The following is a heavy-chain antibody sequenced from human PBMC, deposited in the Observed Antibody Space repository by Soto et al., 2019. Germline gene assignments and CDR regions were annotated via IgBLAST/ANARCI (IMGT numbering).Heavy chain of an antibody. CDR1: GGTFSSYY. CDR2: IIPIFGTA. V-gene: IGHV1-69*13. D-gene: IGHD1-26*01. CDR3: ARYLGATSFDY. Sequence: APVKVSCKASGGTFSSYYISWVRQAPGQGLEWMGGIIPIFGTANYAQKFQGRVTITADESTSTAYMELSSLRSEDTAVYYCARYLGATSFDYWGQGTLVTVSS. J-gene: IGHJ4*02.